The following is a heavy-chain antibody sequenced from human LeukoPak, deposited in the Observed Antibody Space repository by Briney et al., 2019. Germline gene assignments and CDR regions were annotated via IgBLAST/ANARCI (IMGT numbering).Heavy chain of an antibody. Sequence: GESQKISCKGSGYSFITYWIGWVRQMPGKGLEWMGIIYPRDSDTRYSPSFQGQVTFSADKSISTAYLQWSSLKASDTAIYYCARRVRDGYNLFDYWGQGTLVTVSS. V-gene: IGHV5-51*01. CDR3: ARRVRDGYNLFDY. CDR1: GYSFITYW. J-gene: IGHJ4*02. CDR2: IYPRDSDT. D-gene: IGHD5-24*01.